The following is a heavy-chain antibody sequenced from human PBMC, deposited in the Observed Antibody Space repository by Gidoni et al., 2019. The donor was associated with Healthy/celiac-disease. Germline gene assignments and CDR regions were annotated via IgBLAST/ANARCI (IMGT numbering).Heavy chain of an antibody. Sequence: EVQLLESGGGLVQPGGSLRLSCAASGFPFRSYAMSWVRKAPGKGLEGVSAISGSGGSTYYADSVKGRFTISRDNSKNTLYLQMNSLRAEDTAVYYCANHGGDYASDAFDIWGQGTMVTVSS. CDR3: ANHGGDYASDAFDI. D-gene: IGHD4-17*01. CDR2: ISGSGGST. V-gene: IGHV3-23*01. J-gene: IGHJ3*02. CDR1: GFPFRSYA.